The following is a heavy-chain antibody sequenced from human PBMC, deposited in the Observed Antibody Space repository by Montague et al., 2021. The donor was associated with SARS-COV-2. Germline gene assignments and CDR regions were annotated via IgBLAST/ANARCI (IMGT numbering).Heavy chain of an antibody. CDR3: ARATLYMDV. CDR1: GFIFGDYW. V-gene: IGHV3-7*01. Sequence: FRRLSCAASGFIFGDYWMSWVRQAPGKGLEWVANIKLDGSGEYSVDSVKGRFTVSRDNAKNSLYLQMNSLRAEDTAVYYCARATLYMDVWGKGTTVTVSS. J-gene: IGHJ6*03. CDR2: IKLDGSGE.